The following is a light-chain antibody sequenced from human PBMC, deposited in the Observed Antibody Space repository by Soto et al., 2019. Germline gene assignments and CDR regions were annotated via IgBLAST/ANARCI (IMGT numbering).Light chain of an antibody. J-gene: IGKJ3*01. Sequence: IVLTQSPGTLSLSPGGRATLSCRASQSVSSSYLAWYQQKPGQAPRLLIYGASSRATGIPGRFSGSGSGTDFTLTISRLEPEDFAVYYCQQYGRSPFTFGPGTKVDIK. V-gene: IGKV3-20*01. CDR3: QQYGRSPFT. CDR2: GAS. CDR1: QSVSSSY.